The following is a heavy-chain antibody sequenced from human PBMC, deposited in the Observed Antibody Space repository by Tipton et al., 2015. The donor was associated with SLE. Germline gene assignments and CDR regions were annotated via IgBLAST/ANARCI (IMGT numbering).Heavy chain of an antibody. V-gene: IGHV3-53*05. CDR3: AREAKPPLTSPTDY. D-gene: IGHD3-10*01. CDR2: IFSDGNT. J-gene: IGHJ4*02. Sequence: SLRLSCAASGFTVRSNYMNWVRQAPGKGLEWVSIIFSDGNTYYADSVKGRFTISRDNSKNTLYLQMNSLRAEDTAVYYCAREAKPPLTSPTDYWGQGTLVTVSS. CDR1: GFTVRSNY.